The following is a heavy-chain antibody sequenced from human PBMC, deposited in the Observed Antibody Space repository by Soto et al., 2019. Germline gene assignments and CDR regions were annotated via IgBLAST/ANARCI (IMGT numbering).Heavy chain of an antibody. CDR1: GYTFTSYG. Sequence: ASVKVSCKASGYTFTSYGISWVRQAPGQGLEWMGWISAYNGNTNYAQKLQGRVTMTTDTSTSTAYMELRSLRSDDTAVYYCARDIHSVPNSSGEERTFDIWGQGTMVTVSS. D-gene: IGHD3-22*01. J-gene: IGHJ3*02. CDR2: ISAYNGNT. V-gene: IGHV1-18*04. CDR3: ARDIHSVPNSSGEERTFDI.